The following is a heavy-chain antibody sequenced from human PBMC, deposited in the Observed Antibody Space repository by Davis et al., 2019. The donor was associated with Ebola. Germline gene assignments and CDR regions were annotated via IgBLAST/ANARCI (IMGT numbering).Heavy chain of an antibody. Sequence: HTGGSLRLSCAASGFTFSRRWMHWVRQAPGKGLVWVSRIEGNGRMIHYADSVKGRFTISRDNGDNTLYLQMNSLRVEDTGLYYCVRDGDHYELDFWGPGTLVTVS. J-gene: IGHJ4*02. D-gene: IGHD3-3*01. CDR1: GFTFSRRW. V-gene: IGHV3-74*01. CDR3: VRDGDHYELDF. CDR2: IEGNGRMI.